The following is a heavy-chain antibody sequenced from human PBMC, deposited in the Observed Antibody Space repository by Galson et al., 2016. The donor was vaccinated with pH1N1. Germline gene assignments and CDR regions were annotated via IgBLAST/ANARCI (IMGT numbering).Heavy chain of an antibody. D-gene: IGHD7-27*01. CDR1: GGIFNNYA. CDR2: IDPSNGGT. Sequence: SVKVSCKASGGIFNNYAISWVRQASGEGLEWMGVIDPSNGGTTFAQKFQGLVTMTRDTSTSTVYMEVSGLKSDDTAVYYCIRDLGRLRDFWGQGTLVTVSS. J-gene: IGHJ4*02. CDR3: IRDLGRLRDF. V-gene: IGHV1-46*02.